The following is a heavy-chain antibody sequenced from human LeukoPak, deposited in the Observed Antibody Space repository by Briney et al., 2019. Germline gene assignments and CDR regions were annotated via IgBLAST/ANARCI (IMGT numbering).Heavy chain of an antibody. Sequence: PGESLKISCKGSGYSFTSYWIGWVRQMPGKGLEWMGIIYPGDSDTRYSPSFQGQVTISADKSISTAYLQWSSLKASDTAMSYCARPLGTTGTTNAFDIWGQGTMVTVSS. CDR2: IYPGDSDT. CDR3: ARPLGTTGTTNAFDI. J-gene: IGHJ3*02. V-gene: IGHV5-51*01. D-gene: IGHD1-1*01. CDR1: GYSFTSYW.